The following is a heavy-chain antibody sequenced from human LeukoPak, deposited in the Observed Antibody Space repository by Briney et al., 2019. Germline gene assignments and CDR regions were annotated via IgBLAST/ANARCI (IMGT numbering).Heavy chain of an antibody. CDR3: ARKRATLFDY. Sequence: SETLSLTCAVYGVSFSGYYWSWLRQPPGKGLEWVGEINHSGRTNYNTSLKSRVTITVKTSKNQFSLKLSSVTAADTAVYYCARKRATLFDYWGQGTLVTVSS. V-gene: IGHV4-34*01. CDR2: INHSGRT. J-gene: IGHJ4*02. CDR1: GVSFSGYY. D-gene: IGHD5-24*01.